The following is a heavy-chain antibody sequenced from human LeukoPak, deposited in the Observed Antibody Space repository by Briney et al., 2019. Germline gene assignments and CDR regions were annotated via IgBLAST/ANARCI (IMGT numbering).Heavy chain of an antibody. J-gene: IGHJ4*02. CDR3: ARGAAAGFSPDY. D-gene: IGHD6-13*01. Sequence: GGSLRLSCAASGYTFSSYAVHWVPHAPGKGLEWVAVISYDGSNKYYADSVRGRYTISRDNSKNTLYLQMNSLRAEDTAVYYCARGAAAGFSPDYWGQGTLVTVSS. CDR2: ISYDGSNK. V-gene: IGHV3-30*04. CDR1: GYTFSSYA.